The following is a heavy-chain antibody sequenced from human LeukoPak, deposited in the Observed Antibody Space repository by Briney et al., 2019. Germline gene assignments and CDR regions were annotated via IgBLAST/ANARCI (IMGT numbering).Heavy chain of an antibody. D-gene: IGHD3-22*01. CDR1: GFTFNRYR. J-gene: IGHJ3*02. V-gene: IGHV3-30*04. CDR3: ARMMTDFDGSGHDIQRGAFDI. CDR2: ISYDGRYQ. Sequence: GGSLRLSCAASGFTFNRYRLHWVREAPGKGLEWVAVISYDGRYQFYADSVKGRFTVSRDNSKNTLSLQTNSLRAEDTAVYHCARMMTDFDGSGHDIQRGAFDIWGQGTMVTVSS.